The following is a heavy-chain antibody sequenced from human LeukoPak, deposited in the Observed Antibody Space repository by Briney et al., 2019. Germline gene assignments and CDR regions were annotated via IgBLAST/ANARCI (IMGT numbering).Heavy chain of an antibody. CDR3: ARRPAGGGVY. Sequence: SATLSLTCTVSGGSISSSYYWGWIRQLPGQGLEWIGSVSYSGTTYSNPSLKSRVTISVDTSRNQFSLKLTSVTVADTAVYYCARRPAGGGVYWGQGTLVTVSS. CDR2: VSYSGTT. J-gene: IGHJ4*02. V-gene: IGHV4-39*07. CDR1: GGSISSSYY. D-gene: IGHD2-8*02.